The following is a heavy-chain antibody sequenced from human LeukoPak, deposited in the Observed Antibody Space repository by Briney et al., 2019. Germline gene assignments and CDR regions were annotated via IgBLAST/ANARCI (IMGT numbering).Heavy chain of an antibody. CDR1: GFTFSSYE. Sequence: PGGSLRLSCAASGFTFSSYEMNWVRQAPGKGLEWVSYISSSGSTIYYADSVKGRFTISRDNSKNTLYLQMNSLRAEDTALYYCAKRSDSRSYSAIDCWGQGTLVTVSS. V-gene: IGHV3-48*03. D-gene: IGHD1-26*01. CDR2: ISSSGSTI. J-gene: IGHJ4*02. CDR3: AKRSDSRSYSAIDC.